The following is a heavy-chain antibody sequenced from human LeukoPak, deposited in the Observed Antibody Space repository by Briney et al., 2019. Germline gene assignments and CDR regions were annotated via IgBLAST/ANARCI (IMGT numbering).Heavy chain of an antibody. V-gene: IGHV3-21*01. CDR2: ISSSSSYI. CDR3: ARGGGFCSSTSCYDGY. Sequence: PGGSLRLSCAASGFTFSSYSMNWVRQAPGKGLEWVSSISSSSSYIYYADSVKCRFTISRDNAKNSLYLQMNSLRAEDTAVYYCARGGGFCSSTSCYDGYWGQGTLVTVSS. D-gene: IGHD2-2*01. CDR1: GFTFSSYS. J-gene: IGHJ4*02.